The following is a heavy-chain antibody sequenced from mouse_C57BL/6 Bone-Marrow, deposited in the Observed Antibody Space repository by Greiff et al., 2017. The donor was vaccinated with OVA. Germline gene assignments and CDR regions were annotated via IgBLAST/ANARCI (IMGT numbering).Heavy chain of an antibody. V-gene: IGHV1-58*01. J-gene: IGHJ4*01. Sequence: EVQLQQSGAELVRPGSSVKMSCKTSGYTFKSYGINWVKQRPGQGLEWIGYIYIGNGYTEYNEKFKGKATLTSDTSSSTAYMQHSSLTSEDSAVYVFARRYNDDVCDYCALDYWGQGTSVTVSS. CDR2: IYIGNGYT. D-gene: IGHD2-4*01. CDR3: ARRYNDDVCDYCALDY. CDR1: GYTFKSYG.